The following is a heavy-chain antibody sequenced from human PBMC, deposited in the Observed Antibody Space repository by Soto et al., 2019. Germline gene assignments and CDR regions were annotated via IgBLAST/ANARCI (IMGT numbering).Heavy chain of an antibody. CDR2: IYYSGST. CDR1: GGSGVGGGGC. CDR3: ARECSGMVRWYNWFDP. D-gene: IGHD3-10*02. Sequence: SETLCLRWSVAGGSGVGGGGCWSWIRQPPGKGLEWIGYIYYSGSTNYNPSLKSRVTISVDTSKNQFSLKLSSVTAADTAVYYCARECSGMVRWYNWFDPWGQGTLVTVSS. J-gene: IGHJ5*02. V-gene: IGHV4-61*08.